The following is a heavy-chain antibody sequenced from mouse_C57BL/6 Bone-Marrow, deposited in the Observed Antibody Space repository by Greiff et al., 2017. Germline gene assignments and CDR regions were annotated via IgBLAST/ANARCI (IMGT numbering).Heavy chain of an antibody. CDR1: GYTFTSYG. Sequence: QVQLKQSGAELARPGASVKLSCKASGYTFTSYGISWVKQRTGQGLEWIGEIYPRSGNTYYNEKFKGKATLTADKSSSTAYMELRSLTSEDSAVYFCARYYYCGSSYAMDYWGQGTSVTVSS. CDR2: IYPRSGNT. J-gene: IGHJ4*01. V-gene: IGHV1-81*01. CDR3: ARYYYCGSSYAMDY. D-gene: IGHD1-1*01.